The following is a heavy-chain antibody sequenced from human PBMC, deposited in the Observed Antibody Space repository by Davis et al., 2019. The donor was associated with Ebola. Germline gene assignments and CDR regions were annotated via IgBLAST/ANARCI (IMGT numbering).Heavy chain of an antibody. CDR2: IYWDDDY. V-gene: IGHV2-5*02. CDR1: GFSLSTRGVG. CDR3: THTKGSSWHFDY. Sequence: SGPTLVKPTQTLTLTCTFSGFSLSTRGVGVGWIRQPPGKALEWVALIYWDDDYRFRSSLRSRLTITKDTSKNQVVLTMTNVDPVDTGKYYCTHTKGSSWHFDYWGQGTLVTVSS. D-gene: IGHD6-13*01. J-gene: IGHJ4*02.